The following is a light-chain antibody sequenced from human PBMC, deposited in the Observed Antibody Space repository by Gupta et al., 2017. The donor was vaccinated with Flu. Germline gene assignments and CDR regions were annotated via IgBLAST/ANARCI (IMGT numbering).Light chain of an antibody. V-gene: IGLV2-14*01. CDR2: EVT. CDR3: ASYTTTSTWV. CDR1: SSDVGGYNY. Sequence: QSALTQPASVSRSPGQSITISCTGTSSDVGGYNYVSWYQQHPGKAPELMIYEVTDRPSGVSNRFSGSKSGNTASLTISGLQAEDEADYFCASYTTTSTWVFGGGTKLTVL. J-gene: IGLJ3*02.